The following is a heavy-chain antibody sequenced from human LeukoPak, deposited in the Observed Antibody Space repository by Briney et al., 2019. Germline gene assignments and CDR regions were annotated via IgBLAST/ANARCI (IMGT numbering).Heavy chain of an antibody. CDR3: VRISGQLVFDY. D-gene: IGHD6-13*01. CDR1: GGSISNYY. V-gene: IGHV4-59*01. J-gene: IGHJ4*02. CDR2: IYYSGST. Sequence: PSETLSLTCIVSGGSISNYYWSWIRQPPGKGLEWIGYIYYSGSTNYNPSLKSRVTISVDTSKNQFSLKLSSVTAADTAVYYCVRISGQLVFDYWGQGTLVTVSS.